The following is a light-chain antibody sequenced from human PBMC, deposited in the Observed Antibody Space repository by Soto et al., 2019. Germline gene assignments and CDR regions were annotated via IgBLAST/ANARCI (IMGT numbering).Light chain of an antibody. V-gene: IGKV3-20*01. CDR1: QTVRNNY. Sequence: EFVLTQSPGILSLSPGERATLSCRASQTVRNNYLAWYQQKPGQAPRLLIYDASSRATGIPDRFSGGGSGTDFTLTITDLQIEDSATYFCQQGFSPLLTFGGGTKVDI. CDR2: DAS. CDR3: QQGFSPLLT. J-gene: IGKJ4*01.